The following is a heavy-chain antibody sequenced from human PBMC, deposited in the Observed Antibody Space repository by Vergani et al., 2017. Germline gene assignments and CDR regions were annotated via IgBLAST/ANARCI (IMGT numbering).Heavy chain of an antibody. J-gene: IGHJ4*02. Sequence: QVQLVQSGAEVKKPGSSVKVSCKASGGTFSSYAISWVRQAPGQGLEWMGWIIPSIGTANYAQKFQGRVTITADKSTSTAYMELSSLRSEDTAVYYCASWRAGGYRHYFDCWGQGTLVTVSS. D-gene: IGHD2-8*02. CDR1: GGTFSSYA. CDR3: ASWRAGGYRHYFDC. V-gene: IGHV1-69*06. CDR2: IIPSIGTA.